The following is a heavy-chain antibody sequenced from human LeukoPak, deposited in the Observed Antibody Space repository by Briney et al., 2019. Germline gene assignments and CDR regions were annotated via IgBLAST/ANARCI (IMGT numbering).Heavy chain of an antibody. V-gene: IGHV5-51*01. CDR3: ARQEWYYDSSGYGEYYFDY. J-gene: IGHJ4*02. Sequence: GESLKISCKGSGYSFTSYWIGWVRQMPGKGLEWMGIIYPGDSDTRYSPSFQGQVTISADKSISTTYLQWSSLKASDTAMYYCARQEWYYDSSGYGEYYFDYWGQGTLVTVSS. CDR1: GYSFTSYW. CDR2: IYPGDSDT. D-gene: IGHD3-22*01.